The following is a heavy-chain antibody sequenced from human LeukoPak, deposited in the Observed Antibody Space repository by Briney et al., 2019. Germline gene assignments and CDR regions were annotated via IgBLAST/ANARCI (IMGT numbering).Heavy chain of an antibody. CDR2: IYTTGRT. CDR1: GGSIGGYY. J-gene: IGHJ3*02. D-gene: IGHD2-21*01. V-gene: IGHV4-4*09. CDR3: AKILGSGVWYGFDI. Sequence: SETLSLTCTVSGGSIGGYYWSWIRQPPGKGLEWIGYIYTTGRTNYNPSLKSPVTISVDTSKNQFSLKLNSVTAADTAVYYCAKILGSGVWYGFDIWGQGTMVTVSS.